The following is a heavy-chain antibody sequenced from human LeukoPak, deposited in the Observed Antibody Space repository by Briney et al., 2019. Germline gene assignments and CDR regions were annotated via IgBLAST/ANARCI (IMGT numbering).Heavy chain of an antibody. J-gene: IGHJ4*02. D-gene: IGHD6-19*01. Sequence: PGGSLRLSCAASGFTLSRYSMNWVRQAPGKRLEWVSGISGSGGSTYYADSVKGRFTISRDNSKNTLYLQMNSLRAEDTAVYYCAKFLAGVAVAGTDFDYWGQGTLVAVSS. CDR3: AKFLAGVAVAGTDFDY. CDR2: ISGSGGST. V-gene: IGHV3-23*01. CDR1: GFTLSRYS.